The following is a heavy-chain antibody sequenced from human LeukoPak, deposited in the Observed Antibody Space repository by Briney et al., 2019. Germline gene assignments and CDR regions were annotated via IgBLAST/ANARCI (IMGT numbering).Heavy chain of an antibody. CDR1: GYTFTGYY. CDR2: INPNSGGT. J-gene: IGHJ4*02. D-gene: IGHD1-14*01. V-gene: IGHV1-2*04. Sequence: ASVKVSCKASGYTFTGYYMHWVRQAPGQGLEWMGWINPNSGGTNYAQKFQGWVTMTRDTSISTAYMELSRLRSDDTAVYYCARDFNPGPRVALDYWGQGTLVTVSS. CDR3: ARDFNPGPRVALDY.